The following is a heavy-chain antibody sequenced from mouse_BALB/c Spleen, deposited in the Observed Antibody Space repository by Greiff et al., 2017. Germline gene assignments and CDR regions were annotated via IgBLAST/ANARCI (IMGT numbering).Heavy chain of an antibody. D-gene: IGHD4-1*01. Sequence: QVQLKQSGPGLVQPSQSLSITCTVSGFSLTSYGVHWVRQSPGKGLEWLGVIWSGGSTDYNAAFISRLSISKDNSKSQVFFKMNSLQANDTAIYYCARKLGRGYYYAMDYWGQGTSVTVSS. CDR2: IWSGGST. J-gene: IGHJ4*01. CDR1: GFSLTSYG. CDR3: ARKLGRGYYYAMDY. V-gene: IGHV2-2*02.